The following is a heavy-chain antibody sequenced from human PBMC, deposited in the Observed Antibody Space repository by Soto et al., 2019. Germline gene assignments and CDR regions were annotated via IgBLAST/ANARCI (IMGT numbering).Heavy chain of an antibody. CDR2: ISSSSSYI. J-gene: IGHJ6*03. CDR3: ARDQSWNYPSLLAYYYMDV. V-gene: IGHV3-21*01. CDR1: GFTFSSYS. D-gene: IGHD1-7*01. Sequence: EVQLVESGGGLVKPWGSLRLSCAASGFTFSSYSMNWVRQAPGKGLEWVSSISSSSSYIYYADSVKGRFTISRDNAENALYLQMNRLRAEDTAVYYCARDQSWNYPSLLAYYYMDVWGKGTTVTVFS.